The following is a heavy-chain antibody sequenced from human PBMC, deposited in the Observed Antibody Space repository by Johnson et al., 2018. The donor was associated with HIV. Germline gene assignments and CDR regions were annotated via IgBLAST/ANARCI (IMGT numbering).Heavy chain of an antibody. D-gene: IGHD1-1*01. CDR2: IKQDGSEK. V-gene: IGHV3-7*02. CDR1: GFTFSSYW. CDR3: ATSTASDAFDI. Sequence: EVQLVESGGGLVQPGGSLRLSCAASGFTFSSYWMSWVRQAPGKGLEWVANIKQDGSEKYYVDSVKGRFTVSRDNSKNTLYLQMNSLRAEDTAVYYCATSTASDAFDIWGQGTMVTVSS. J-gene: IGHJ3*02.